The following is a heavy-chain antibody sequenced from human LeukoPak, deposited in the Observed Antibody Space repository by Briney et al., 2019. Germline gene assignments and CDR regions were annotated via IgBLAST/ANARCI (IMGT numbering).Heavy chain of an antibody. CDR2: INYNGEST. CDR3: AICDDYGSKVGCY. V-gene: IGHV3-48*03. Sequence: GGSLRLSCASSGFTFSSYEMNWVREAPGKGLEWPSYINYNGESTYYADSVKGRFTVSRDNARGSLYLQMNSLRAEDTAVYYCAICDDYGSKVGCYWGQGTLVTFSS. CDR1: GFTFSSYE. D-gene: IGHD4-23*01. J-gene: IGHJ4*02.